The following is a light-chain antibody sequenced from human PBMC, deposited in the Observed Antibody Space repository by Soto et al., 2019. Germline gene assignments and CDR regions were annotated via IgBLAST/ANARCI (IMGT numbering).Light chain of an antibody. V-gene: IGKV3-20*01. J-gene: IGKJ4*01. Sequence: IVLTQSPGTLSLSPGERATLSCRGSRSVGTFLAWYQQKPGQAPRLLIYGASSRATVIPDRFSGSGSGTDFTLTISRLEPEDFAVYYCQQYSSSPPLTFGGGTKVDI. CDR1: RSVGTF. CDR2: GAS. CDR3: QQYSSSPPLT.